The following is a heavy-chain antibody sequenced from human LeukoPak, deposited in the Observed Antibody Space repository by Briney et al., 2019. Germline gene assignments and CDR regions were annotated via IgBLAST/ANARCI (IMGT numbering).Heavy chain of an antibody. D-gene: IGHD2-21*02. Sequence: SETLSLTCAVYGGSFSPYHWSWIRQPPGKGLEWIGEINHSGSTNYNPSLKSRVTISVDTSKNQFSLRLSSVTAADTAVYYFARGGFYCGGDCYVDYWGQGTLVTVSS. J-gene: IGHJ4*02. CDR2: INHSGST. V-gene: IGHV4-34*01. CDR1: GGSFSPYH. CDR3: ARGGFYCGGDCYVDY.